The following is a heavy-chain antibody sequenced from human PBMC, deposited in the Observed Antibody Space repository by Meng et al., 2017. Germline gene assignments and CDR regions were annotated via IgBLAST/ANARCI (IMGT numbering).Heavy chain of an antibody. CDR3: ARDYGSGRIILHFDY. CDR1: GNTSTGNY. CDR2: INPNSGGT. Sequence: VRVVQSGDGVKKPGPSVQVACKASGNTSTGNYMHWVRQAPGQGLEWMGRINPNSGGTNYAQKFQGRVTMTRDTSISTAYMELSRLRSDDTAVYYCARDYGSGRIILHFDYWGQGTLVTVSS. V-gene: IGHV1-2*06. D-gene: IGHD3-10*01. J-gene: IGHJ4*02.